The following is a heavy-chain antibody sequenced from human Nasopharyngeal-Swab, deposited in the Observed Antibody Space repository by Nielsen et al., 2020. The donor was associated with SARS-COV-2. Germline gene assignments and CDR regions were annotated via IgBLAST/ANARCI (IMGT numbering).Heavy chain of an antibody. CDR1: GYTFTSYG. V-gene: IGHV1-18*01. CDR2: ISAYNGNT. J-gene: IGHJ2*01. Sequence: ASVKVSCKASGYTFTSYGISWVRQAPGQGLEWMGWISAYNGNTNYAQKLQGRVTMTTDTPTSTAYMELRSLRSDDTAVYYCARLGHGDFWSGYYKVWYFDLWGRGPLVTVSS. CDR3: ARLGHGDFWSGYYKVWYFDL. D-gene: IGHD3-3*01.